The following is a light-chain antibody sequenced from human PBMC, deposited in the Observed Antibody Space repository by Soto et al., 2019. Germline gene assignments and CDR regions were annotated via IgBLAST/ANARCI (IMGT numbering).Light chain of an antibody. J-gene: IGKJ5*01. CDR3: QQYSSSLIT. Sequence: EIVLTQSPGTLSLSPGDRATLSCSASQTVSSNFLAWYQQRPAQAPRLLIHGASTRATGIPDRFSGSGSGTDFTLTISRLEPEDFAVYYCQQYSSSLITFGQGTRLEI. CDR2: GAS. V-gene: IGKV3-20*01. CDR1: QTVSSNF.